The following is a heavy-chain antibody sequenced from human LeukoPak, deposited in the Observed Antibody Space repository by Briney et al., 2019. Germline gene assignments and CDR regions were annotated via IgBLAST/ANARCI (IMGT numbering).Heavy chain of an antibody. CDR1: GYRFTRYW. V-gene: IGHV5-51*01. D-gene: IGHD2-2*02. Sequence: GESVKISSKDSGYRFTRYWIGWVRQMPGKGREWMGIIYPGDSDTRYNPYFHRQGTISADKSNSTAYLQWSSLKASDTAMYYCAITGDSSTSCYSCFGYWGQGSLVTVSS. CDR3: AITGDSSTSCYSCFGY. J-gene: IGHJ4*02. CDR2: IYPGDSDT.